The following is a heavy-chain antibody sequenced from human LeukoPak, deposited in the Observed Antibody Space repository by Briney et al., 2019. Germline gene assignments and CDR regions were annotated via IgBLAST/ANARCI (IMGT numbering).Heavy chain of an antibody. CDR1: GVSISTTTYY. D-gene: IGHD1-1*01. V-gene: IGHV4-61*05. CDR2: IYYSRDT. Sequence: SETLSLTCSVSGVSISTTTYYWGWIRQPPGKGLEWIGYIYYSRDTNYSPSLKGRVTMSIDTSKSQFSLRLSSVTAADTAVYYCARKEGTHWGQGTLVTVSS. CDR3: ARKEGTH. J-gene: IGHJ4*02.